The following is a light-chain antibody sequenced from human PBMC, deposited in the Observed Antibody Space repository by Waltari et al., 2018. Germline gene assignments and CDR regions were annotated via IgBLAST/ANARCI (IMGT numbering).Light chain of an antibody. Sequence: DIVMTQSPDSLAVSLGERATINCKSSQSVLSSSNNKDYLAWFQQKPGQPPKMLISWASIRQFGVPDRFTGSGSGTDFTLTITSLQAEDVAVYYCQQYYVSPITFGQGTRLTIK. CDR3: QQYYVSPIT. CDR2: WAS. CDR1: QSVLSSSNNKDY. V-gene: IGKV4-1*01. J-gene: IGKJ5*01.